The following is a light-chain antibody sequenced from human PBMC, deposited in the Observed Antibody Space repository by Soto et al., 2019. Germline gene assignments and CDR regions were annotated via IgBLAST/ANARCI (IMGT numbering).Light chain of an antibody. CDR2: WAS. CDR3: QHYYSSPFT. J-gene: IGKJ2*01. Sequence: DIVMTQSPDSLAVSLGERATIHCKSSQSVLYSSNDKNYLAWYQQKPGQPPKLLISWASTRESGVPDRFSGGGSGTDFTLTISSLQAEDVAVYYCQHYYSSPFTFGQWTKVEIK. CDR1: QSVLYSSNDKNY. V-gene: IGKV4-1*01.